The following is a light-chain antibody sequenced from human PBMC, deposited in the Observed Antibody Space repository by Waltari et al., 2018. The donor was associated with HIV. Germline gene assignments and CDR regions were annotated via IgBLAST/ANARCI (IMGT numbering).Light chain of an antibody. CDR1: SSNLGNDY. J-gene: IGLJ3*02. V-gene: IGLV1-47*01. CDR3: AAWDDSLSGWV. CDR2: RNN. Sequence: QSVLTQPPSASGTPGQRVTISCSGSSSNLGNDYVYWCQQRPGAPPKLLLYRNNQPPAGVPGRFSACQSGTSASLAMNGLRSEDGAVYYCAAWDDSLSGWVFGGGTKLTVL.